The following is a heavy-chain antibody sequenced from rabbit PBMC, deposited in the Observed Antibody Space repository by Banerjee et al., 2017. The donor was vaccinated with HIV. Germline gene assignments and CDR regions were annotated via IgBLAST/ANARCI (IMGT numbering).Heavy chain of an antibody. V-gene: IGHV1S47*01. D-gene: IGHD4-1*01. CDR2: IYTDSGST. CDR3: AGGSGWLIDFNL. Sequence: QEQLVESGGGLVKPGASLTLTCTASGFSFSSNAMCWVRQAPGKGLEWIACIYTDSGSTYYASWAKGRFTITSNTNQNTVTLQMTSLTAADTATYFCAGGSGWLIDFNLWGQGTLVTVS. J-gene: IGHJ4*01. CDR1: GFSFSSNA.